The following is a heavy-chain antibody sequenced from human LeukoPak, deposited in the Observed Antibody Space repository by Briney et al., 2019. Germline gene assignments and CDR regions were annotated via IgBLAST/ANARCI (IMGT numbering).Heavy chain of an antibody. J-gene: IGHJ4*02. D-gene: IGHD3-10*01. CDR2: MSKDGINK. CDR3: AKVHYGSGSY. V-gene: IGHV3-33*05. CDR1: GFTFSSYG. Sequence: PGGSLRLSCAASGFTFSSYGMHWVRQAPGKGLEWVAVMSKDGINKYYADSVKGRFAISRDNSKNTLYLQMNSLRVEDTAVYYCAKVHYGSGSYWGQGTLVTVSS.